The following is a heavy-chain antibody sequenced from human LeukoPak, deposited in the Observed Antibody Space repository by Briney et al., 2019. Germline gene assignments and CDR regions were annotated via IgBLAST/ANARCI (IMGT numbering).Heavy chain of an antibody. D-gene: IGHD2-2*01. CDR1: GSTFTSYD. CDR2: MNPNSGNT. V-gene: IGHV1-8*03. Sequence: GASVKVSCKASGSTFTSYDINWVRQATGQGLEWMGWMNPNSGNTGYAQKFPGSVTITRNTSISTAYMEMSSLRSEDTAVYYCARGVRYCSSTSCGSNGKYYFDYWGQGTLVTV. J-gene: IGHJ4*02. CDR3: ARGVRYCSSTSCGSNGKYYFDY.